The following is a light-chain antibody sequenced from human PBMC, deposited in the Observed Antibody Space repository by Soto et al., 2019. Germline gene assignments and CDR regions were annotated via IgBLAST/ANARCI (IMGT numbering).Light chain of an antibody. CDR2: DVS. Sequence: QSALTQPASVSGSPGQSITISCTGTSSDVGGYNYVSWYQHHPGKAPKPMIYDVSNRPSGVSNRFSGSKSDNTASLTISGLQAEDEADYYCSSYTSTSTVVFGGGTKLTVL. CDR1: SSDVGGYNY. V-gene: IGLV2-14*03. J-gene: IGLJ2*01. CDR3: SSYTSTSTVV.